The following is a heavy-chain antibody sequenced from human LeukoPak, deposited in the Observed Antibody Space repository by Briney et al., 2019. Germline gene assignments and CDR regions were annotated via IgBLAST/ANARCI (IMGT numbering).Heavy chain of an antibody. V-gene: IGHV4-59*13. J-gene: IGHJ4*02. D-gene: IGHD4-17*01. Sequence: SETLSLTCAVSGGSISSYYWSWIRQSPGTGLECIGYISDSGFTNYNPSLMSRVTISVDTSKNHFSLKLSSVTAADTAVYYCAGGEVTTYFDSWGQGTLVTVSS. CDR2: ISDSGFT. CDR1: GGSISSYY. CDR3: AGGEVTTYFDS.